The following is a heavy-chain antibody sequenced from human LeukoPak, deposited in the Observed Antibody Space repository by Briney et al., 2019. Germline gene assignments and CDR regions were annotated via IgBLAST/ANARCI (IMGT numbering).Heavy chain of an antibody. CDR2: ISNSSSYI. Sequence: GGSLRLSCAASGFTFSIYVMSWVRQAPGKGLEWVSSISNSSSYIYYADSVKGRFTISRDNAKNSLYLQMNSLRAEDTAVYYCARGLASSWHQVSLDYWGQGTLVTVSS. D-gene: IGHD6-13*01. V-gene: IGHV3-21*01. CDR3: ARGLASSWHQVSLDY. CDR1: GFTFSIYV. J-gene: IGHJ4*02.